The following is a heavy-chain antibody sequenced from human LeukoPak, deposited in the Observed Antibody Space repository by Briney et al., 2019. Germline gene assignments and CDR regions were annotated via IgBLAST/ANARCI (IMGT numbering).Heavy chain of an antibody. CDR3: AREMAAAGPGAFDI. V-gene: IGHV1-3*03. CDR1: GYTFTSYA. CDR2: INAGNGNT. J-gene: IGHJ3*02. D-gene: IGHD6-13*01. Sequence: GASVKVSCKASGYTFTSYAMHWVRQAPGQRLEWMGWINAGNGNTKYSQEFQGRVTITRDTSASTAYMELSSLRSEDMAVYYCAREMAAAGPGAFDIWGQGTMVTVSS.